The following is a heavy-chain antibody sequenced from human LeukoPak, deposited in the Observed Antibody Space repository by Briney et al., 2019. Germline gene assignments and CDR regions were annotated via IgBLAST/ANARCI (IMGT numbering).Heavy chain of an antibody. D-gene: IGHD4-17*01. Sequence: GGSLRLSCAASGFTFSSYAMSWVRQAPGKGLEWVSAISGSGGSTFYADSVKGRFTISRDNPKNTVYLQMNSLRAEDTAVYYCARAPHGDYFDYWGQGTLVTVSS. CDR1: GFTFSSYA. CDR2: ISGSGGST. J-gene: IGHJ4*02. CDR3: ARAPHGDYFDY. V-gene: IGHV3-23*01.